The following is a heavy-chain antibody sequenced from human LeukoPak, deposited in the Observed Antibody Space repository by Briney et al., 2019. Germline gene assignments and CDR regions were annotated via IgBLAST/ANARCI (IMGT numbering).Heavy chain of an antibody. CDR1: GFTFSSYA. CDR3: AKDPCTDGVCYTSSYYGMDV. Sequence: GGSLRLSCAASGFTFSSYAMSWVRQAPGKGLEWVSVISGSSLSAYYADSVKGRFTISRGNSKNTLYLQMNSLRVEDTAVYYCAKDPCTDGVCYTSSYYGMDVWGLGTTVTVSS. V-gene: IGHV3-23*01. D-gene: IGHD2-8*01. CDR2: ISGSSLSA. J-gene: IGHJ6*02.